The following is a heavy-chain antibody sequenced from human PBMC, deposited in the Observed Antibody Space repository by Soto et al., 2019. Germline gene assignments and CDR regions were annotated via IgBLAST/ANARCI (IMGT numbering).Heavy chain of an antibody. V-gene: IGHV3-7*01. CDR3: AKDLGWNTFDY. CDR1: GFTFSSNW. Sequence: PGGSLRLSCAASGFTFSSNWMSWVRQAPGKGPEWVANIKHDGSEKYYVDSVKGRFTISRDNARNSLYLQMNSLRVEDTAVYYCAKDLGWNTFDYWGQGTLVTVSS. J-gene: IGHJ4*02. D-gene: IGHD1-1*01. CDR2: IKHDGSEK.